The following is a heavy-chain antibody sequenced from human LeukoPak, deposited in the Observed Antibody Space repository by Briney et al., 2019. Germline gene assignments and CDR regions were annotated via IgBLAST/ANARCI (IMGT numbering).Heavy chain of an antibody. Sequence: GASLRLSCAASGFTFSSYGMHWVRQAPGKGLEWVAVIWYDGSNKYYADSVKGRFTISRDNSKNTLYLQMNSLRAEDTAVYYCARAMTTVTTPYLDYWGQGTLVTVSS. V-gene: IGHV3-33*01. CDR3: ARAMTTVTTPYLDY. CDR1: GFTFSSYG. J-gene: IGHJ4*02. CDR2: IWYDGSNK. D-gene: IGHD4-17*01.